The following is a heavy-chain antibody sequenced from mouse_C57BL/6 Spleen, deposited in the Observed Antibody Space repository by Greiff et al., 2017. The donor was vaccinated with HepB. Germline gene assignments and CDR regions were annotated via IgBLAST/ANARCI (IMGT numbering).Heavy chain of an antibody. CDR3: TRSDYFDY. CDR2: IRLKSDNYAT. Sequence: DVHLVESGGGLVQPGGSMKLSCVASGFTFSNYWMNWVRQSPEKGLEWVAQIRLKSDNYATHYAESVKGRFTISRDDSKSSVYLQMNNLRAEDTGIYYCTRSDYFDYWGQGTTLTVSS. V-gene: IGHV6-3*01. J-gene: IGHJ2*01. CDR1: GFTFSNYW.